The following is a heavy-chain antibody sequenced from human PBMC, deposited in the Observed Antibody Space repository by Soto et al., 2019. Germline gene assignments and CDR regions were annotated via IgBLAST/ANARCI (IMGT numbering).Heavy chain of an antibody. J-gene: IGHJ4*02. D-gene: IGHD4-17*01. CDR3: ARDHGDYLFDY. CDR1: GFTFSSYG. CDR2: IWYDGSNK. V-gene: IGHV3-33*01. Sequence: QVQLVESGGGVVQPGRSLRLSCAASGFTFSSYGMHWVRQAPGKGLEWVAVIWYDGSNKYYVDSVKGRFTISRDNSKNTLYLQMNSLRAEDTAVYYCARDHGDYLFDYWGQGTLVTVSS.